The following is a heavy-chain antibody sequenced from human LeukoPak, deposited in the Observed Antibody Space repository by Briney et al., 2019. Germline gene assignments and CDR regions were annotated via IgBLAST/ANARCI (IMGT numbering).Heavy chain of an antibody. V-gene: IGHV3-30*18. Sequence: GGSLRLSCAASGFTFSSYGMHWVRQAPGKGLEWVAVISYDGSNKYYADSVKGRFTISRDNSKNTLSLQMDSLRAEDTALYYCAKGFGITFGGFLAYWGQGSLVTVSS. CDR1: GFTFSSYG. J-gene: IGHJ4*02. D-gene: IGHD3-16*02. CDR3: AKGFGITFGGFLAY. CDR2: ISYDGSNK.